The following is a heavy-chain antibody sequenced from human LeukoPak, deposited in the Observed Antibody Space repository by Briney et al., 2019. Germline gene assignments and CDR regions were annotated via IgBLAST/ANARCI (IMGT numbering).Heavy chain of an antibody. D-gene: IGHD2-15*01. J-gene: IGHJ6*03. V-gene: IGHV3-30*04. CDR2: ISYDGSNK. CDR3: AKGSKGVVFTRDHYMDV. Sequence: PGGSLRLSCAASGFTFSSYAMHWVRQAPGKGLEWVADISYDGSNKYYADSVKGRFTITRDNSKNTLYLQMSSLRAEDTAVYYCAKGSKGVVFTRDHYMDVWGKGTTVTISS. CDR1: GFTFSSYA.